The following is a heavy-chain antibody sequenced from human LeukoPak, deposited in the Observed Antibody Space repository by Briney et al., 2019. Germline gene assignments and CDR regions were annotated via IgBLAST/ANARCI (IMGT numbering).Heavy chain of an antibody. J-gene: IGHJ3*02. CDR2: IGFSTTYI. V-gene: IGHV3-21*01. CDR1: AFTFSSHT. Sequence: GGSLRLSCAGSAFTFSSHTINWVRQAPGRGLEWVSCIGFSTTYIHYANSVKGRFTVTRDNAKGSVSLQMNSLRAEDTAVYYCARDINSVAFDMWGQGTVVTVSS. CDR3: ARDINSVAFDM. D-gene: IGHD1-1*01.